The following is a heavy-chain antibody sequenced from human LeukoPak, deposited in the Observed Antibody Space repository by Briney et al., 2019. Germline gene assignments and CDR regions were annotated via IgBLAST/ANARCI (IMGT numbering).Heavy chain of an antibody. CDR2: INHSGST. D-gene: IGHD3-3*01. Sequence: SETLSLTXAVYGGSFSGYYWSWIRQPPGKGLEWIGEINHSGSTNYNPSLKSRVTISVDTSKNQFSLKLSSVTAADTAVYYCARGPRPRGLWSGYYRDYYYMDVWGKGTTVTVSS. CDR3: ARGPRPRGLWSGYYRDYYYMDV. CDR1: GGSFSGYY. J-gene: IGHJ6*03. V-gene: IGHV4-34*01.